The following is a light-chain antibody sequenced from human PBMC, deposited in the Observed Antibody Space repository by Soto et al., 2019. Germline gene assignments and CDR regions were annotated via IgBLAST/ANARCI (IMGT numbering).Light chain of an antibody. J-gene: IGLJ1*01. CDR1: NIGSKS. CDR3: QVWDSSSDHRYV. V-gene: IGLV3-21*04. Sequence: SYELTQPPSVSVAPGKTARITCGGNNIGSKSVHWYQQKPGQAPVLVISYDSDRPSGIPERFSGSNSGNTAPLTISRVEAWDEADYYCQVWDSSSDHRYVFGTGTKLTVL. CDR2: YDS.